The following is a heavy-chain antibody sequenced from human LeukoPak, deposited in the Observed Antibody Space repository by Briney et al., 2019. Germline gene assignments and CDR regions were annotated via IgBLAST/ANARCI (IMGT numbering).Heavy chain of an antibody. CDR1: GGSISSYY. D-gene: IGHD4-17*01. CDR3: ARWGLRSAFDY. J-gene: IGHJ4*02. CDR2: VYYSGST. Sequence: SETLSLTCTVSGGSISSYYWSWIRQPPGKGLEWIGYVYYSGSTNYNPSLKSRVTISVDTSKNQFSLKLSSVTAADTAVYFCARWGLRSAFDYWGQGTLVTVSS. V-gene: IGHV4-59*01.